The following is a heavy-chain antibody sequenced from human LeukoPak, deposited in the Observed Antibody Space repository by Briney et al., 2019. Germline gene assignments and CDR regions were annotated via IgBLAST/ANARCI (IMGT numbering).Heavy chain of an antibody. CDR2: ISSSSSYI. D-gene: IGHD3-22*01. V-gene: IGHV3-21*01. CDR1: GFTFSSYS. Sequence: GGSLRLSCAASGFTFSSYSMNWVRQAPGKGLEWVSSISSSSSYIYYADSVKGRFTVCRDNAKNSLYLQMNSLRAEDTAVYYCARSYDSSGYYGNDYWGQGTLVTVSS. J-gene: IGHJ4*02. CDR3: ARSYDSSGYYGNDY.